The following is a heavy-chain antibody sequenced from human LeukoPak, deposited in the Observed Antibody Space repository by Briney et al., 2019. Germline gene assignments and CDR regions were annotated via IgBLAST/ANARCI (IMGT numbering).Heavy chain of an antibody. J-gene: IGHJ4*02. V-gene: IGHV4-4*07. Sequence: SETLSLTCTVSGVSISSYYWSWIRQPAGKGLEWIGRIYTSGSTNYNPSPKSRVTISGDTSKNQFSLRLSSVTAADTAVYYCARASYSYDINGWVPFDYWGQGTLVTVSS. CDR2: IYTSGST. CDR1: GVSISSYY. CDR3: ARASYSYDINGWVPFDY. D-gene: IGHD3-22*01.